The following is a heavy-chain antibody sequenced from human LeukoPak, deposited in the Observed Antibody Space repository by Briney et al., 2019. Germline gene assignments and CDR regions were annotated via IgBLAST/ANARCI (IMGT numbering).Heavy chain of an antibody. V-gene: IGHV3-53*01. CDR2: IYSGTNT. CDR3: AREGVYDSSGYHDALDI. J-gene: IGHJ3*02. Sequence: PGGSLRLSCAASGFTVSAKYMSWVRQAPGKGLEWVSVIYSGTNTYYADPVKGRFTISRDNSKNTVYLQMNSLRAEDTAVYYCAREGVYDSSGYHDALDIWGQGTMVTVSS. D-gene: IGHD3-22*01. CDR1: GFTVSAKY.